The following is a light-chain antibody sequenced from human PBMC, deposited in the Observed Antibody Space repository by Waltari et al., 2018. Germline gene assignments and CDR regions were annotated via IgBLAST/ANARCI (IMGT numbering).Light chain of an antibody. CDR3: SASTSSFSLVL. J-gene: IGLJ2*01. V-gene: IGLV2-14*03. Sequence: QSALTQPASVSGSPGQSITISCTGSSSDIGRYNYVSWYQQHPGKAPKLMIYDVTNRPSGVSNRFSGSKSGNTASLTISGLQTEDEADYYCSASTSSFSLVLFGGGTKLTVL. CDR1: SSDIGRYNY. CDR2: DVT.